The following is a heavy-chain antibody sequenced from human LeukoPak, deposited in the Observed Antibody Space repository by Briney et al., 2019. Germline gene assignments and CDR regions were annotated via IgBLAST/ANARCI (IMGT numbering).Heavy chain of an antibody. D-gene: IGHD2-15*01. CDR2: INPSGGST. J-gene: IGHJ5*02. Sequence: WASVKVSCXASGYTFTSYYMHWVRQAPGQGLEWMGIINPSGGSTSYAQKFQGRVTMTRDTSTSTVYMELSSLRSEDTAVYYCARDLNGVYCSGGSCYSSGPHNWFDPWGQGTLVTVSS. V-gene: IGHV1-46*01. CDR3: ARDLNGVYCSGGSCYSSGPHNWFDP. CDR1: GYTFTSYY.